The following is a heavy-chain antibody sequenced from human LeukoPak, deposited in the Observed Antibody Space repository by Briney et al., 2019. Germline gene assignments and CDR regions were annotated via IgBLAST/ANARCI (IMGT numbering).Heavy chain of an antibody. CDR1: GGSISSSSNY. D-gene: IGHD3-22*01. CDR2: INYSGST. CDR3: ARVSAGESSGFFDH. V-gene: IGHV4-39*07. J-gene: IGHJ4*02. Sequence: PSETLSLTCTASGGSISSSSNYWGWLRQPPGKGLEWIGRINYSGSTYYNPSPTSRVTISADTSKNQFSLKLISVTAADTAVYYCARVSAGESSGFFDHWGRGTLVTVSS.